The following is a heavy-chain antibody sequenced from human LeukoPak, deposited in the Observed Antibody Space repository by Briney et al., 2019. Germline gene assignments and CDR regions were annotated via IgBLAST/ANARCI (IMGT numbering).Heavy chain of an antibody. D-gene: IGHD6-19*01. Sequence: GASVKVSCKASGYTFTSYDINWVRQATGQGLEWMGWMNPNSGNTGYAQKFQGRVTMTRNTSISTAYMELSSLRSEDTAVYYCARRSQEWGWYAYYYYGMDVWGQGTTVTVSS. J-gene: IGHJ6*02. V-gene: IGHV1-8*01. CDR2: MNPNSGNT. CDR1: GYTFTSYD. CDR3: ARRSQEWGWYAYYYYGMDV.